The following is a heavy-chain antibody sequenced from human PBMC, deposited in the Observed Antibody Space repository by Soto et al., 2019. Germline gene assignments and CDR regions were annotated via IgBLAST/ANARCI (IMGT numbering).Heavy chain of an antibody. V-gene: IGHV4-4*07. CDR1: GGSISTYY. CDR3: ARGGMVIIPTATAFDY. J-gene: IGHJ4*02. CDR2: IYASGST. D-gene: IGHD2-2*01. Sequence: SETLSLTCTVSGGSISTYYWSWIRQPAGKGLEWIGRIYASGSTNYNPSLKSRVTMSVATSKNQFSLKLSSVTAADTAVYYCARGGMVIIPTATAFDYWGQATLVTVSS.